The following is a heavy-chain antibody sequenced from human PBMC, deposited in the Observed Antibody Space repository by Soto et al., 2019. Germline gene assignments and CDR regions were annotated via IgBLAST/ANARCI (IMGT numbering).Heavy chain of an antibody. CDR3: TRDRSPRMVFPDFAF. V-gene: IGHV3-21*01. D-gene: IGHD3-10*01. CDR1: GFLFNSYG. Sequence: EVQLVEAGGGLAKPGGSLRLSCAASGFLFNSYGMNWVRLSPGRGREWISSISRTSTYIEYAHSVKGRFIIYRDNAEKTLFLQMNSMRAEDTAVYYCTRDRSPRMVFPDFAFWSQGALVTVSS. J-gene: IGHJ4*02. CDR2: ISRTSTYI.